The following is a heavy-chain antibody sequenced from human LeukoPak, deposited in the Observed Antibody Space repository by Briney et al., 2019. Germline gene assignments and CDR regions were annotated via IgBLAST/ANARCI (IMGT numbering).Heavy chain of an antibody. D-gene: IGHD3-22*01. Sequence: SETLFLTCTVSGGSISSYFWSWIRQPPGEGLEWIGYISYSGSTNYNPSLKSRVTISVDTSKNQFSLKLSSVTAADTAVYYCARDTGYYYDSSGYTYWGQGTLVTVSS. CDR1: GGSISSYF. CDR3: ARDTGYYYDSSGYTY. V-gene: IGHV4-59*12. J-gene: IGHJ4*02. CDR2: ISYSGST.